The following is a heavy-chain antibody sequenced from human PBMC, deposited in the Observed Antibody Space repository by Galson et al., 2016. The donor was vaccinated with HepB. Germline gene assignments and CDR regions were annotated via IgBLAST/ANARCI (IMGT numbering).Heavy chain of an antibody. CDR3: VRAILARPSCFQE. V-gene: IGHV4-34*01. Sequence: SETLSLTCAVYGGSFRPFYWSWVRQSPGQGLEWLGEVTPSGNTHSNPSLKTRLTVSVDTSKNHFSLKLTAVTAADTAVYYCVRAILARPSCFQEWGQGTPVTV. D-gene: IGHD3-3*01. J-gene: IGHJ1*01. CDR1: GGSFRPFY. CDR2: VTPSGNT.